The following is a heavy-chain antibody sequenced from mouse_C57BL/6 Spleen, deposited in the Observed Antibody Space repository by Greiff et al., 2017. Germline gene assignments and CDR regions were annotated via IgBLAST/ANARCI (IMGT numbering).Heavy chain of an antibody. CDR2: IDPSDSYT. V-gene: IGHV1-69*01. D-gene: IGHD1-1*01. Sequence: QVQLQQPGAELVMPGASVKLSCKASGYTFTSYWMHWVKQRPGQGLEWMGEIDPSDSYTNYNQKFKGKSTLTVDKSSSTAYMQLSSLTSEDSAVYYCARSGFTTPSYAMDYWGQGTSVTVSS. J-gene: IGHJ4*01. CDR1: GYTFTSYW. CDR3: ARSGFTTPSYAMDY.